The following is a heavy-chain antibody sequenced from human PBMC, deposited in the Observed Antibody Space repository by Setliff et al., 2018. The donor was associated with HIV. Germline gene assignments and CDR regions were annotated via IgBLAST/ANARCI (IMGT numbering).Heavy chain of an antibody. CDR2: IYYSGSA. D-gene: IGHD1-26*01. V-gene: IGHV4-39*07. CDR3: ARAGDGSPFYYYYYMDV. CDR1: GGSISSSSYY. Sequence: SETLSLTCTVSGGSISSSSYYWGWIRQPPGKGLEWIGSIYYSGSAYYNPSLKSRVTISVDTSKNSFSLRLSSVTAADTAVYYCARAGDGSPFYYYYYMDVWGKGTTVTVSS. J-gene: IGHJ6*03.